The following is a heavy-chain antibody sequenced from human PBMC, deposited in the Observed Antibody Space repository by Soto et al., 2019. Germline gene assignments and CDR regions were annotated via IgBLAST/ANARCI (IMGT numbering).Heavy chain of an antibody. Sequence: SETLSLTCAVYGGSFGGYYWSWIRKPPGKELEWIGEINHSGSTNYNPSLKSRVAISVDTSKNQFSMKLRPVTAADTAVYYCARGKRSNVLLLFGERNPNPLVTTYGMDVWGQGTTVTVSS. V-gene: IGHV4-34*01. CDR3: ARGKRSNVLLLFGERNPNPLVTTYGMDV. CDR1: GGSFGGYY. CDR2: INHSGST. D-gene: IGHD3-10*01. J-gene: IGHJ6*02.